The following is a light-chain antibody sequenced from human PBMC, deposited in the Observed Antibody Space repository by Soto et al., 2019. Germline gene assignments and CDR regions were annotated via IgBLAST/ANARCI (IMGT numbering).Light chain of an antibody. V-gene: IGKV3-20*01. Sequence: EIVLTQSPGTLCLSPGERATLSCRASQSVSNNYLAWYQQKPGQAPRLLMYGASSRATGIPDRFSGSGSGTDLTLTLSRLEPEDFAVYYCQQYGSSPWTFGQGTKVEIK. CDR2: GAS. CDR3: QQYGSSPWT. J-gene: IGKJ1*01. CDR1: QSVSNNY.